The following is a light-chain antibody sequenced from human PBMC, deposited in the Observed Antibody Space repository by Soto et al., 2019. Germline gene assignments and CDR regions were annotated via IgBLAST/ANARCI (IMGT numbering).Light chain of an antibody. CDR1: QDITNY. V-gene: IGKV1-9*01. Sequence: IQLTQYPSSLSASVGDRVTITCRASQDITNYLAWYQQKPGKAPNLLIYAASTLQSGVPSRFSGSGSGTDFTLTISSLQPEDFATDYCQQVDTCPFTFGPGTKVVIK. CDR2: AAS. CDR3: QQVDTCPFT. J-gene: IGKJ3*01.